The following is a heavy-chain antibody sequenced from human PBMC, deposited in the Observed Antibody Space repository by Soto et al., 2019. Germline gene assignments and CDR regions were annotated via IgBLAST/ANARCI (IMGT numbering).Heavy chain of an antibody. D-gene: IGHD3-16*01. J-gene: IGHJ5*02. V-gene: IGHV3-21*01. Sequence: GGSLRLSCAASGFTFSSYSMNWVRQAPGKGLEWVSSISTTSAYIYYADSVKGRFTISRDNAKNSLYLHMNSLRVEDTAVYYCVWPGGFDPWGQGTLVTVSS. CDR2: ISTTSAYI. CDR1: GFTFSSYS. CDR3: VWPGGFDP.